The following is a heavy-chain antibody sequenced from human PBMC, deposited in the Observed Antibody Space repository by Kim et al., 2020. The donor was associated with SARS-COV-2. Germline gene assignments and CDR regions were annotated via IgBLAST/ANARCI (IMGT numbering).Heavy chain of an antibody. CDR1: GFTFNTFS. V-gene: IGHV3-21*01. Sequence: GGSLRLSCAASGFTFNTFSMNWVRQAPGKGLEWVSSISGSNSYKYYADSLMGRFTISRDNAKNSLYLQMNSLRAEDTAVYYCTRDQLDTPLGLFDYWGQGTLVTVSS. D-gene: IGHD1-1*01. CDR3: TRDQLDTPLGLFDY. J-gene: IGHJ4*02. CDR2: ISGSNSYK.